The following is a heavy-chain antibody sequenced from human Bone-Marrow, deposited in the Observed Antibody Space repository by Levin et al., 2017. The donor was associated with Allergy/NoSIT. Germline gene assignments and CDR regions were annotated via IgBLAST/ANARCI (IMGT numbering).Heavy chain of an antibody. D-gene: IGHD2-8*02. CDR2: ISSSSSYI. CDR1: GFTFSSYS. J-gene: IGHJ3*02. Sequence: LSLTCAASGFTFSSYSMNWVRQAPGKGLEWVSSISSSSSYIYYADSVKGRFTISRDNAKNSLYLQMNSLRAEDTAVYYCARERGYCTGGVCYIRTFDAFDIWGQGTMVTVSS. CDR3: ARERGYCTGGVCYIRTFDAFDI. V-gene: IGHV3-21*01.